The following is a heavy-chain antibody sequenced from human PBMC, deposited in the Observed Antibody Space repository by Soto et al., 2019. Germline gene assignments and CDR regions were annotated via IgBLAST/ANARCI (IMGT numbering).Heavy chain of an antibody. J-gene: IGHJ6*02. CDR2: ISSTSSTI. CDR3: ASRYGMDV. V-gene: IGHV3-48*02. Sequence: EVQLVESGGGLVQPGGPLRLSGAASGFPFIPNSMNWPRQAPGKGLEWLSYISSTSSTIYYADSVKGRFTISRDNAKNSLYLQMDSLRDEDTAVYYCASRYGMDVWGQGTTVTVSS. CDR1: GFPFIPNS.